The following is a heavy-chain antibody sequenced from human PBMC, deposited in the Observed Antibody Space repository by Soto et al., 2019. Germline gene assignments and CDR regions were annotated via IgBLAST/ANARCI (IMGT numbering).Heavy chain of an antibody. V-gene: IGHV3-21*01. J-gene: IGHJ6*02. CDR1: GFTFSRYR. CDR3: AGSEKYCISASCYNCGMDV. D-gene: IGHD2-2*01. CDR2: LSGSSSYI. Sequence: EVQLVESGGGLVKPGGSLRLSCEASGFTFSRYRMNWVRQTPGKGLEWVSSLSGSSSYIYYADSVKGRFTISRDNAKNSLYLKLSSLRAEDTVVYYCAGSEKYCISASCYNCGMDVWGQGTTVTVSS.